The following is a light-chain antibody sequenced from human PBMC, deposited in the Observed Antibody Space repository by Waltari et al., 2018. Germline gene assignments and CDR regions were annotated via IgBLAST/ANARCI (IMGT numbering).Light chain of an antibody. CDR2: AAS. V-gene: IGKV3-20*01. J-gene: IGKJ1*01. CDR1: QSIGRY. Sequence: EIVLTQSPGTLSLSPGERATLSCRASQSIGRYLVWSQQKPGQAPRLLIYAASSRATGIPDRFSGSGSGTDFTLTISGLEPEDFAVYYCQNHERLPATFGQGTKVEIK. CDR3: QNHERLPAT.